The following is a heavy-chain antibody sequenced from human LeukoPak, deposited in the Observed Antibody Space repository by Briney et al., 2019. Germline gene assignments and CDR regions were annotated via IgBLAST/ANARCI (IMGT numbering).Heavy chain of an antibody. D-gene: IGHD1-20*01. CDR3: ARGGITAHFDY. CDR2: INTGNGDT. CDR1: GYTFTTYV. J-gene: IGHJ4*02. Sequence: ASVKVSCKASGYTFTTYVMHWVRQAPGQGLEWMGWINTGNGDTKYSQTFQDRVALSRDTSANTVYMEVSSLRSDDTAVYYCARGGITAHFDYWGQGTLVTVSS. V-gene: IGHV1-3*04.